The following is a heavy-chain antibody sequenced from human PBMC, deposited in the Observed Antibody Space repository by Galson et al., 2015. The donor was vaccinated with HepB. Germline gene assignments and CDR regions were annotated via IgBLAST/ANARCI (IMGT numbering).Heavy chain of an antibody. CDR1: GFTVSSNY. CDR2: IYSGGST. CDR3: ARDRDTAMTDAFDI. J-gene: IGHJ3*02. Sequence: SCAASGFTVSSNYMSWVRQAPGKGLEWVSVIYSGGSTYYADSVKGRFTISRDNSKNTLYLQMNSLRAEDTAVYYCARDRDTAMTDAFDIWGQGTMVTVSS. V-gene: IGHV3-53*01. D-gene: IGHD5-18*01.